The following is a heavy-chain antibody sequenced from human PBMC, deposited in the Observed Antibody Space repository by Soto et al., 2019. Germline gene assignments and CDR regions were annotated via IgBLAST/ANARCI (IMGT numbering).Heavy chain of an antibody. V-gene: IGHV4-59*08. D-gene: IGHD6-19*01. J-gene: IGHJ4*02. CDR2: IYYSGST. CDR3: ASYSSGNFDY. Sequence: PSETLSLTCTVSGGSISSYYWSWIRQPPGKGLEWIGYIYYSGSTNYNPSLKSRVTISVDTSKNQFSLKLSSVTAADTAVYYCASYSSGNFDYWGQGTLVTVSS. CDR1: GGSISSYY.